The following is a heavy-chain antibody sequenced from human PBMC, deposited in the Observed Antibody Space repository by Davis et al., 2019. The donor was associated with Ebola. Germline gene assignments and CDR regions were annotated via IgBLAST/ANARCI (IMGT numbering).Heavy chain of an antibody. V-gene: IGHV3-7*03. CDR1: GFTFSSYW. J-gene: IGHJ6*02. CDR3: ARDRAVYGDHGRHYGMDV. Sequence: PGGSLRLSCAASGFTFSSYWMSWVRQAPGKGLEWVANIKQDGSEKYYVDSVKGRFTISRDNAKNSLYLQMNSLRAEDTAVYYCARDRAVYGDHGRHYGMDVWGQGTTVTVSS. D-gene: IGHD4-17*01. CDR2: IKQDGSEK.